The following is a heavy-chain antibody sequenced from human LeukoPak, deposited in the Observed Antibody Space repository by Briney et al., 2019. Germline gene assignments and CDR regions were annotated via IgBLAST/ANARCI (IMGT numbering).Heavy chain of an antibody. CDR2: INHSGST. Sequence: PSETLSLTCAVYGGSFSGYYWSWIRQPPGKGLEWIGEINHSGSTNYNPSLKSRVAISVDTSKNQFSLKLSSVTAADTAVYYCARCSVAGFAFDIWGQGTMVTVSS. CDR1: GGSFSGYY. J-gene: IGHJ3*02. V-gene: IGHV4-34*01. CDR3: ARCSVAGFAFDI. D-gene: IGHD6-19*01.